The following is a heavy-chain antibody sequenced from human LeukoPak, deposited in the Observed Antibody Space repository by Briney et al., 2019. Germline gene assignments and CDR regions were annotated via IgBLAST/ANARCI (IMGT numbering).Heavy chain of an antibody. CDR2: IYYDGSNK. CDR3: AREGFSGYESGGYYFDY. V-gene: IGHV3-33*01. D-gene: IGHD5-12*01. J-gene: IGHJ4*02. CDR1: EFIVSNYV. Sequence: GGSVRLFYAASEFIVSNYVMHWVRRAPGKGMEWVTVIYYDGSNKYYTDSVKARFTISRDNSKNKVYLQMHSLRADDTAVYYCAREGFSGYESGGYYFDYWGQGTLVTVSS.